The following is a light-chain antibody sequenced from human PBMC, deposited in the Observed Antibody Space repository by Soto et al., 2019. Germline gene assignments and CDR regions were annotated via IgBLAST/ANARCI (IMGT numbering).Light chain of an antibody. CDR2: DAS. CDR3: HEYNTWPWT. CDR1: QSIGSH. J-gene: IGKJ1*01. V-gene: IGKV3-11*01. Sequence: EIVLTQSPATLSLSPGERATLSCRASQSIGSHLAWYQQKPGQPPKVLIYDASHRATGIPARFSGSGSGTDFTLTISSLEPEDFAVYYCHEYNTWPWTFGQGTKVEIK.